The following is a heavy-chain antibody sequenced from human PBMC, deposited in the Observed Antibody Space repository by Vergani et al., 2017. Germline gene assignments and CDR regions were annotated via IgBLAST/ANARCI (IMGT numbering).Heavy chain of an antibody. V-gene: IGHV1-18*04. Sequence: QVQLVQSGTEVKRPGASVKVSCKASGYTFDTYGITWVRQAPGQGLEWMGWTSIDKGERKSAQRFEGRVTMTTDTSTSTAYMELRNLRHDDTAVYYCARDKVAPPFDPWGQGTLVTVSS. CDR3: ARDKVAPPFDP. CDR2: TSIDKGER. CDR1: GYTFDTYG. J-gene: IGHJ5*02.